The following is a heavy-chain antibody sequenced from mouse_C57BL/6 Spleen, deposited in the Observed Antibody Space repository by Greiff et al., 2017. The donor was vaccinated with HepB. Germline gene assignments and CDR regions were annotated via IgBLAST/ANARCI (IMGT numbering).Heavy chain of an antibody. CDR3: AIEVDGYDAGYYAMDY. CDR1: GFTFSSYA. Sequence: EVQGVESGGGLVKPGGSLKLSCAASGFTFSSYAMSWVRQTPEKRLEWVATISDGGSYTYYPDNVKGRFTISRDNAKNNLYLQMSHLKSEDTAMYYCAIEVDGYDAGYYAMDYWGQGTSVTVSS. V-gene: IGHV5-4*01. D-gene: IGHD2-2*01. CDR2: ISDGGSYT. J-gene: IGHJ4*01.